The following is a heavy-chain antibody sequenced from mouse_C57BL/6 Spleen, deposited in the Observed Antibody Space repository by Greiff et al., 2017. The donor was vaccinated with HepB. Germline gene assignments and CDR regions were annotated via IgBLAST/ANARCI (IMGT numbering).Heavy chain of an antibody. V-gene: IGHV1-22*01. J-gene: IGHJ1*03. CDR1: GYTFTDYN. CDR3: ARVHYYGSSYRYFDV. D-gene: IGHD1-1*01. CDR2: INPNNGGT. Sequence: EVQLQQSGPELVKPGASVKMSCKASGYTFTDYNMHWVKQSHGKSLEWIGYINPNNGGTSYNQKFKGKATLTVNKSSSTAYMELRSLTSEDSVVYYCARVHYYGSSYRYFDVWGTGTTVTVSS.